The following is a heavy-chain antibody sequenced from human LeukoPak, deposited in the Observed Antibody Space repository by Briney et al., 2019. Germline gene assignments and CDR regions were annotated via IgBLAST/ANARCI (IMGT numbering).Heavy chain of an antibody. J-gene: IGHJ5*02. Sequence: ASVKVSCKASGCTFTSYYMHWVRQAPGQGLEWMGIINPSGGSASYAQKFQGRVTMTRDTSTSTVYMELSSLRSEDTAVYYCARGLLRQILIGPYGSGSPNWFDPWGQGTLVTVSS. CDR1: GCTFTSYY. D-gene: IGHD3-10*01. CDR2: INPSGGSA. V-gene: IGHV1-46*01. CDR3: ARGLLRQILIGPYGSGSPNWFDP.